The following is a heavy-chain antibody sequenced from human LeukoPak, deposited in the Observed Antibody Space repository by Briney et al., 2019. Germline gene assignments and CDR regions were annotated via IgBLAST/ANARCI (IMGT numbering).Heavy chain of an antibody. Sequence: PGGSLRLSCAASGFTFSSYDMHWVRQATGKGLEWVSAISAAGHTYYLDSVKGRFTISRENAKNSLYLQMNSLRAGDTAVYYCVALGDRIYWGQGTLVTVSS. CDR2: ISAAGHT. D-gene: IGHD2-21*02. J-gene: IGHJ4*02. CDR3: VALGDRIY. CDR1: GFTFSSYD. V-gene: IGHV3-13*01.